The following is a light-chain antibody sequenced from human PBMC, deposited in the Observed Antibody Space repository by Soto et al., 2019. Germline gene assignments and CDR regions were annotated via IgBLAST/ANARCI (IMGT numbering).Light chain of an antibody. CDR1: SSHIGAGFD. J-gene: IGLJ2*01. Sequence: QSVLTQPPSVSVAPGQRGTITCTGTSSHIGAGFDVHWYPHLPRTAPKLLIYGNNHRPSGVPHRFSGSKSGTAASLAITGLQAEDEADYSGQSFDTLLGRSVFGGWTQLPVL. V-gene: IGLV1-40*01. CDR2: GNN. CDR3: QSFDTLLGRSV.